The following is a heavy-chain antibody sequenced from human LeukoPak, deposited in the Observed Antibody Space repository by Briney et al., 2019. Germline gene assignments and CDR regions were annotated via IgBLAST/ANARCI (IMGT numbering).Heavy chain of an antibody. Sequence: ASVKVSCKASGYTFTSYDINWVRQATGQGLEWMGWLNPNSGNTGYAQKFQGRATMTRNTSISTAYMELSSLRSEDTAVYYCARSYSSSWYNYYYYGMDVWGQGTTVTVSS. V-gene: IGHV1-8*01. D-gene: IGHD6-13*01. CDR1: GYTFTSYD. CDR2: LNPNSGNT. J-gene: IGHJ6*02. CDR3: ARSYSSSWYNYYYYGMDV.